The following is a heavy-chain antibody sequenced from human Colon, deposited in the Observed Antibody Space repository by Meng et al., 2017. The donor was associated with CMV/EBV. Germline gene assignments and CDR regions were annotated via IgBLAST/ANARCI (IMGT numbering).Heavy chain of an antibody. CDR2: IDDDESST. CDR3: ARLADTRTAFDY. V-gene: IGHV3-74*01. Sequence: CAASRFTVSDYWMHWVREAPGKGLVWVERIDDDESSTTYADSVKSRFTISRDNAKNTMFLQMNSVTDEDTAVYYCARLADTRTAFDYWGQGRLVTVSS. D-gene: IGHD2-15*01. CDR1: RFTVSDYW. J-gene: IGHJ4*02.